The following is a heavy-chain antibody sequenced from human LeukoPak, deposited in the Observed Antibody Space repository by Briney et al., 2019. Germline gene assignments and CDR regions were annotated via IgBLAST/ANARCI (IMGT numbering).Heavy chain of an antibody. CDR3: ARVKDGSGSYYKFGFDY. CDR2: ISAYNGNT. J-gene: IGHJ4*02. D-gene: IGHD3-10*01. CDR1: GYTFASYG. Sequence: GASVKLSCKASGYTFASYGISWVRQAPGQGLEWMGWISAYNGNTNYAQKLQGRVTMTTDTSMSTAYMELRSLRSDDTAVYYCARVKDGSGSYYKFGFDYWGQGTLVTVSS. V-gene: IGHV1-18*01.